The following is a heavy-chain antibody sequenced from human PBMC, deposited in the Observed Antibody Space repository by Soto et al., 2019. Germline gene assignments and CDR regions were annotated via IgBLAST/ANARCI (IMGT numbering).Heavy chain of an antibody. CDR2: IIPIFGTA. CDR3: ARGPIAAASTMYFAE. D-gene: IGHD6-13*01. J-gene: IGHJ4*02. Sequence: QVQLVQSGAEVKKPGSSVKVSCKASGGTFISYTISWVRQAPGQGLEWVGGIIPIFGTANYAQKFQGRLTVLADDSTNTAYMELSSLRSEDTAVYYCARGPIAAASTMYFAEWGQGTLVTVSS. CDR1: GGTFISYT. V-gene: IGHV1-69*01.